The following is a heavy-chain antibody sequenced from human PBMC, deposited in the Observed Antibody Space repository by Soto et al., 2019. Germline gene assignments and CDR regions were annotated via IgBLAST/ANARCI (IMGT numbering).Heavy chain of an antibody. CDR2: IYYSGST. CDR3: VGWGDFDWFDP. Sequence: QVQLQESGPGLVKPSQTLSLTCTVSGGSISSGGYYWSWIRQHPGKGLEWIGCIYYSGSTYYNPSLKSRVTISVDTSKNQFSLKLSSVTAADTAVYYCVGWGDFDWFDPWGQGTLVTVSS. D-gene: IGHD3-16*01. V-gene: IGHV4-31*03. CDR1: GGSISSGGYY. J-gene: IGHJ5*02.